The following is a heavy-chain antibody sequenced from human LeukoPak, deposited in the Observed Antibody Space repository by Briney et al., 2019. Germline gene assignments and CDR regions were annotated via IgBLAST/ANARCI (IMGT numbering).Heavy chain of an antibody. CDR3: ARPSRVWGTRPRPDAFDI. J-gene: IGHJ3*02. D-gene: IGHD3-16*01. CDR2: INTNTGNP. CDR1: GYTFTSYA. V-gene: IGHV7-4-1*02. Sequence: ASVKVSCKASGYTFTSYAMNWVRQAPGQGLEWMGWINTNTGNPTYAQGFTGRFVFSLDTSVSTAYLQISSLKAEDTAMYYCARPSRVWGTRPRPDAFDIWGQGTMVTVSS.